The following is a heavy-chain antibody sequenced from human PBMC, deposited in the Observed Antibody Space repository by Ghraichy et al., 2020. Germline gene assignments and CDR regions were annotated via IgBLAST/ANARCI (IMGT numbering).Heavy chain of an antibody. V-gene: IGHV4-59*01. Sequence: SQTLSLTCTVPGGSISSYYWSWIRQPPRKGLEWICYIYYSGSTNYNPSLKSRVTISVDTSKNQFSLKLSSVTAADTAVYYCARGGTVPAAHYYYGMDVWGQGHTVTVSS. CDR1: GGSISSYY. D-gene: IGHD2-2*01. CDR2: IYYSGST. J-gene: IGHJ6*02. CDR3: ARGGTVPAAHYYYGMDV.